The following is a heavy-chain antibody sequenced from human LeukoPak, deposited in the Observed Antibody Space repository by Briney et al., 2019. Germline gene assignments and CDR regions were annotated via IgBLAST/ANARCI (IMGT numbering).Heavy chain of an antibody. V-gene: IGHV3-15*01. Sequence: GGSLRLSCAASGFTFSNAYMSWVRQAPGKGLEWVGRIKSKTEGGKLDYAAPVKGRFTIARDHSKNPLYLQMNSLKTEDTAVYYCTTDDYYYGSGSYCPLGSYWGQGTLVTVSS. D-gene: IGHD3-10*01. J-gene: IGHJ4*02. CDR3: TTDDYYYGSGSYCPLGSY. CDR2: IKSKTEGGKL. CDR1: GFTFSNAY.